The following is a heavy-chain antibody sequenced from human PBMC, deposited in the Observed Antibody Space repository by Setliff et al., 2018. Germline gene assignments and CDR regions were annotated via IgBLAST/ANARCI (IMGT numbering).Heavy chain of an antibody. CDR3: ARHTIAMSTIISYFDY. J-gene: IGHJ4*02. Sequence: PSETLSLTCTVSGGSISSYYWSWIRQPPGKGLEWIGTLSYNGNAYYTPSLKSRVTISIDTSKNQFSLKLSSVTAADTAVYYCARHTIAMSTIISYFDYWGQGTLVTVS. D-gene: IGHD3-10*01. V-gene: IGHV4-59*05. CDR1: GGSISSYY. CDR2: LSYNGNA.